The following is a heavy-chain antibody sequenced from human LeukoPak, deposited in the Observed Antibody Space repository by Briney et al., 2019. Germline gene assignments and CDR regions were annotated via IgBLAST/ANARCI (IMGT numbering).Heavy chain of an antibody. CDR2: INPNSGGT. J-gene: IGHJ5*02. V-gene: IGHV1-2*02. CDR1: GYTFTGYY. CDR3: ARDPSYTRGVRLDP. D-gene: IGHD2-2*02. Sequence: ASVKVSCKASGYTFTGYYMHWVRQAPGQGLEWMGWINPNSGGTNYAQKFQGRVTMTRDTSISTAYMELSRLRSDDTAVYYCARDPSYTRGVRLDPWGQGTLVTVSS.